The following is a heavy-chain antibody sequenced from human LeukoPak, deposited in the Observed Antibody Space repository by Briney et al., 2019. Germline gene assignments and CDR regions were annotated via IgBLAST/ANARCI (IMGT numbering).Heavy chain of an antibody. Sequence: GGSLSLSCSASGLTFSSYAMSWVRQAPGKGLEWVANIKQDGSEKYYVDSVSGRFTISRDNAKNSLSLQMNSLRAEDTAVYYCASNYGGWGQGTLVTVSS. D-gene: IGHD4-11*01. V-gene: IGHV3-7*03. J-gene: IGHJ4*02. CDR1: GLTFSSYA. CDR2: IKQDGSEK. CDR3: ASNYGG.